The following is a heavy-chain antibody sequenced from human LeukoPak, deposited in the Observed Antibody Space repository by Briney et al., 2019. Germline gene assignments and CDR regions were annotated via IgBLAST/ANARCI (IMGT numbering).Heavy chain of an antibody. CDR2: IKKDGSGI. J-gene: IGHJ6*04. Sequence: TGGSLRLSCAVSGFPLSNSWMYWVRQAPGKGLEGVANIKKDGSGISYVESVKGRFIISRDNSRNSLYLQMNSLKVEDTAVYFCAGGNAMDVWGKGTAVTAYS. CDR3: AGGNAMDV. CDR1: GFPLSNSW. V-gene: IGHV3-7*03.